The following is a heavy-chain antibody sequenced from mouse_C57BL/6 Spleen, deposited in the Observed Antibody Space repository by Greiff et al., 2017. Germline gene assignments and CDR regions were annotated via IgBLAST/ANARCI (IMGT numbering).Heavy chain of an antibody. CDR3: ARGGFITTVDFDV. Sequence: QVQLQQSGAELVKPGASVKISCKASGYAFSSYWMNWVKQRPGKGLEWIGQIYPGDGDTNYNGKFKGKATLTADKSSSTAYMQLSSLTSEDSAVYFCARGGFITTVDFDVWGTGTTVTVSS. V-gene: IGHV1-80*01. J-gene: IGHJ1*03. CDR1: GYAFSSYW. CDR2: IYPGDGDT. D-gene: IGHD1-1*01.